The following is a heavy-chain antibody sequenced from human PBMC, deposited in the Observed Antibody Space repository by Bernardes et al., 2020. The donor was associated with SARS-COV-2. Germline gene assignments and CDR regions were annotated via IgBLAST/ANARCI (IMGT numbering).Heavy chain of an antibody. J-gene: IGHJ4*02. Sequence: SGPTLVKPTQTLTLTCPFSGFSLYPSGVGVGWIRQPPGKALEWLALIYWDDDKRYSPSLKNRLTIAKDTSKNLVVLTMTNMDPVDTATYYCTHGVTFDSWGLGTLVTVSS. CDR2: IYWDDDK. V-gene: IGHV2-5*02. CDR3: THGVTFDS. CDR1: GFSLYPSGVG.